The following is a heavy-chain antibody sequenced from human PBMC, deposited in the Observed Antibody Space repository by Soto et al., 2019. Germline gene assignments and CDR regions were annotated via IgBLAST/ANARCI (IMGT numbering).Heavy chain of an antibody. CDR3: ARDVAYYDFWSGYSTNGYGMDV. CDR2: ISSSGSTI. D-gene: IGHD3-3*01. Sequence: EVQLVESGGGLVQPGGSLRLSCAASGFTFSSYEMNWVRQAPGKGLEWVSYISSSGSTIYYADSVKGRFTISRDNAKNSLYLQMNSLRAEDTAVYYCARDVAYYDFWSGYSTNGYGMDVWGQGTTVTVSS. J-gene: IGHJ6*02. CDR1: GFTFSSYE. V-gene: IGHV3-48*03.